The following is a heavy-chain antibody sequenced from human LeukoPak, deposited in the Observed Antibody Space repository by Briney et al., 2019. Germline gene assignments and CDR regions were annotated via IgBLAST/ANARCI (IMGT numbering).Heavy chain of an antibody. Sequence: ASVKVSCKASGYTFTGYYIHWVRQAPGQGLEWMGWINPNSGGTSYAQKFQGRVTMTRDTSISTAYMELSSLISDDTAVYYCARDPGSNWSDPWGQGTLVTVSS. V-gene: IGHV1-2*02. D-gene: IGHD3-10*01. CDR2: INPNSGGT. CDR3: ARDPGSNWSDP. CDR1: GYTFTGYY. J-gene: IGHJ5*02.